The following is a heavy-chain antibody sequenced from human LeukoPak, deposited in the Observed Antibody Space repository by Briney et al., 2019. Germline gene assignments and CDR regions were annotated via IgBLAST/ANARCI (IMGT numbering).Heavy chain of an antibody. CDR1: GFTFASHA. CDR3: AKDLSSSWPNAFHI. CDR2: ISGSSNST. V-gene: IGHV3-23*01. J-gene: IGHJ3*02. Sequence: GGSLRLSCTASGFTFASHAMSWVRQAPGEGLEWGSFISGSSNSTYYADSVQGRFTTSRDNSKNILYLQMNSLRAEDTAVYYCAKDLSSSWPNAFHIWGQGTMVTVSS. D-gene: IGHD6-13*01.